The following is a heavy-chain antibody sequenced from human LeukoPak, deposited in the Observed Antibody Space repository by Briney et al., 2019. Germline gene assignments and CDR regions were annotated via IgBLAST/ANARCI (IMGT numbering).Heavy chain of an antibody. CDR1: GYTFTSYD. CDR3: ARMMTYYDILTGYYPLEYFQH. Sequence: ASVKVSCKASGYTFTSYDMHWVRQAAGQGLEWMGIINPSGDSTSYAQKFQGRVTMTRDTSTSTVYMELSSLRSEDTAVYYCARMMTYYDILTGYYPLEYFQHWGQGTLVTVSS. D-gene: IGHD3-9*01. J-gene: IGHJ1*01. CDR2: INPSGDST. V-gene: IGHV1-46*01.